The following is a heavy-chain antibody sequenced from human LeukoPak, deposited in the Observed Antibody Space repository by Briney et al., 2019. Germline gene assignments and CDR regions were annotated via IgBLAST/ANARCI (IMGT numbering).Heavy chain of an antibody. J-gene: IGHJ4*02. CDR3: AKGFYNDAIFDY. D-gene: IGHD1-1*01. CDR2: INGDGSVN. CDR1: GFSFGSSW. Sequence: GGSLRLSCAGSGFSFGSSWMYWVRQAPGKGLEWVANINGDGSVNHYVDSVRGRFTISRDNAKNSLYLQMNSLRAEDTAVFYCAKGFYNDAIFDYWGQGTLVTVSS. V-gene: IGHV3-7*01.